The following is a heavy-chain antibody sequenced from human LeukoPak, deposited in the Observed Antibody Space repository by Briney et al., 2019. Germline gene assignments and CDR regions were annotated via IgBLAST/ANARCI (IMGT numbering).Heavy chain of an antibody. V-gene: IGHV4-31*03. J-gene: IGHJ6*02. CDR3: AGDYIDSYADYYYGMDV. Sequence: SQTLSLTCTVSGGSISSGGYYWSWIRQHPGKGLEWIGYIYYSGSTYYNPSLKSRVTISVDTSKNQFSLKLSSVTAADTAVYYCAGDYIDSYADYYYGMDVWGQGTTVTVSS. CDR1: GGSISSGGYY. CDR2: IYYSGST. D-gene: IGHD2-2*01.